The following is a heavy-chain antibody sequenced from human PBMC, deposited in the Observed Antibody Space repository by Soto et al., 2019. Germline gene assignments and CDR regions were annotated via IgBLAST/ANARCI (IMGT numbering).Heavy chain of an antibody. V-gene: IGHV4-30-4*01. D-gene: IGHD2-15*01. CDR2: IYYSGST. J-gene: IGHJ4*02. Sequence: PSETLSLTCTVSGGSISSGDYYRSWIRQPPGKGLEWIGYIYYSGSTYYNPSLKSRVTISVDTSKNQFSLKLSSVTVADTAVYYCARDLGGLFGYWGQGTLVTVSS. CDR1: GGSISSGDYY. CDR3: ARDLGGLFGY.